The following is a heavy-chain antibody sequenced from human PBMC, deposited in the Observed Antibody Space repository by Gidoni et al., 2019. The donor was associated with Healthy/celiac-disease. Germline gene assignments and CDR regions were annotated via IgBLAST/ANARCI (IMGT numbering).Heavy chain of an antibody. D-gene: IGHD3-9*01. CDR2: ISAYHGNT. CDR3: ARDGVYDILTGYCLIDY. Sequence: QVQLVQSGAEVKKPGASVKCSCKASGYTFTSYGISWVRQAPGQGLEWMGGISAYHGNTNYAQKLQGRGTMTTDTSTSRAYMELRGLRSEDTAVYYCARDGVYDILTGYCLIDYWGQGTLVTVSS. CDR1: GYTFTSYG. V-gene: IGHV1-18*01. J-gene: IGHJ4*02.